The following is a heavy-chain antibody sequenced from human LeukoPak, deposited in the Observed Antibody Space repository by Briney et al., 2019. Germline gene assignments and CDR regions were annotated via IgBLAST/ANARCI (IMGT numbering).Heavy chain of an antibody. CDR3: ARELGYCSSTNCHPYPPFDY. CDR1: GFTFSSYG. V-gene: IGHV3-33*01. J-gene: IGHJ4*02. D-gene: IGHD2-2*01. CDR2: IWYDGSNK. Sequence: GRSLRLSCAASGFTFSSYGMHWVRQAPGKGLEWVAVIWYDGSNKYYADSVKGRFTITRDNSKNTLYLQMNSLRAEDTAVYYCARELGYCSSTNCHPYPPFDYWGRGTLVTVSS.